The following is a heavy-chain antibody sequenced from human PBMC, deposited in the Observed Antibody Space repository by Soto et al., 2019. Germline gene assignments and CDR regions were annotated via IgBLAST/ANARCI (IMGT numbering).Heavy chain of an antibody. CDR1: GDSVSSNSAA. D-gene: IGHD6-13*01. CDR3: ARDTQESIAAAGTGFDY. CDR2: TYYRSKWYN. Sequence: SQTLSLTCAISGDSVSSNSAAWNWIRQSPSRGLEWLGRTYYRSKWYNDYAVSVKSRITINPDTSKNQFSLRLNSVTPEDTAVYYCARDTQESIAAAGTGFDYWGQGTLVTVSS. V-gene: IGHV6-1*01. J-gene: IGHJ4*02.